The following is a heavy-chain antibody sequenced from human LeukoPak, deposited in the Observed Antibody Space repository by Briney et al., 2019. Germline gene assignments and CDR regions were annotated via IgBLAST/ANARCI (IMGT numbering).Heavy chain of an antibody. CDR2: ISGRGSTI. Sequence: GGSLRLSCAASGFTFSSYEMNWVRQAPGKGLEWASYISGRGSTIYYADSVKGRFTISRDNAKNSLYLQTNSLRAEDTAVYYCARAPVYYDESSGYLKISNWYFDLWGRGTLVTVSS. V-gene: IGHV3-48*03. D-gene: IGHD3-22*01. J-gene: IGHJ2*01. CDR1: GFTFSSYE. CDR3: ARAPVYYDESSGYLKISNWYFDL.